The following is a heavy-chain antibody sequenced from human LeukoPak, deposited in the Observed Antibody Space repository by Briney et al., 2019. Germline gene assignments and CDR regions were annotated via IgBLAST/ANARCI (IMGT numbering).Heavy chain of an antibody. V-gene: IGHV4-31*03. J-gene: IGHJ5*02. Sequence: SETQSLTCTVSGGSISSGGYYWSWIRQHPGKGLEWIGYIYYSGSTYYNPSLKSRVTISVDTSKNQFSLKLSSVTAADTAVYYCARGVVTRTNWFDPWGQGTLVTVSS. D-gene: IGHD4-23*01. CDR1: GGSISSGGYY. CDR2: IYYSGST. CDR3: ARGVVTRTNWFDP.